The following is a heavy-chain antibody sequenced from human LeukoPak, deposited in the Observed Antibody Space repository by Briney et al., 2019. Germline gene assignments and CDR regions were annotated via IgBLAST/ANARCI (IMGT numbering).Heavy chain of an antibody. CDR2: INHSGST. CDR1: GGSFSGYY. CDR3: ARRLDV. Sequence: SETLSLTCAAYGGSFSGYYWTLIRQSPGKGLEWIGEINHSGSTNYNPSLKSRVTISVDTSKNQFSLRLASVTAADTAVYYCARRLDVWGQGTTVTVSS. J-gene: IGHJ6*02. V-gene: IGHV4-34*01.